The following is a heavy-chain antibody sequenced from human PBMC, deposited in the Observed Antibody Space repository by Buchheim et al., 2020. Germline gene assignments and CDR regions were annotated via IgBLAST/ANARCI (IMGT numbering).Heavy chain of an antibody. Sequence: QLQLQESGPGLVKPSETLSLTCTVSGGSISSSSYYWGWIRQPPGKGLEWIGSIYYSGSTYYNPSLKSRFPIPVDTSKNQFPLKLSSVTAADTAVYYCARDEYYGGSGDYYYGMDVWGQGTT. CDR2: IYYSGST. CDR3: ARDEYYGGSGDYYYGMDV. CDR1: GGSISSSSYY. J-gene: IGHJ6*02. V-gene: IGHV4-39*07. D-gene: IGHD4-23*01.